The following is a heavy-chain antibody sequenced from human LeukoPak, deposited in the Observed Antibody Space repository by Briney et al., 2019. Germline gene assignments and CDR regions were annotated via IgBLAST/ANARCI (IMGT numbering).Heavy chain of an antibody. J-gene: IGHJ6*02. Sequence: PGGSLRLSCAASGFTFSSYWMSWVRQAPGKGLEWVSAISGSGGSTYYADSVKGRFTISRDNSKNTLYLQMNSLRAEDTAVYYCAKDLDSSGYFTLSYYYYGMDVWGQGTTVTVSS. CDR2: ISGSGGST. V-gene: IGHV3-23*01. CDR3: AKDLDSSGYFTLSYYYYGMDV. CDR1: GFTFSSYW. D-gene: IGHD3-22*01.